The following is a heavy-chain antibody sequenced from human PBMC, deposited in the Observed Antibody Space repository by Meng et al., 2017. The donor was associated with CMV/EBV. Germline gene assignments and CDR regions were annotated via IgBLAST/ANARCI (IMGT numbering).Heavy chain of an antibody. J-gene: IGHJ6*02. V-gene: IGHV3-21*01. Sequence: GGSLRLSCAASGFTFSSYSMNWVRQAPGKGLEWVSSISSSSSYIYYADSVKGRFTISRDNAKNSLYLQIHSLRAEDTAVYYCARRYCSSTSCPPYYGMDVWGQGTTVTVSS. D-gene: IGHD2-2*01. CDR3: ARRYCSSTSCPPYYGMDV. CDR2: ISSSSSYI. CDR1: GFTFSSYS.